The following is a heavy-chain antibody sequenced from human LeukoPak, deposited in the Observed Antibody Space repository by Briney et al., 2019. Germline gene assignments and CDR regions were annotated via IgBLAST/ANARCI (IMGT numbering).Heavy chain of an antibody. J-gene: IGHJ4*02. CDR1: GGSISSYY. CDR2: IYYSGST. CDR3: ARASSGYYALLDY. Sequence: PSETLSLTCTVSGGSISSYYWSWIRQPPGKGLEWIGYIYYSGSTNYNPSLKSRVTISVDTSKNQYSLKLSSVTAADTAVYYCARASSGYYALLDYWGQGTLDTVSS. D-gene: IGHD3-22*01. V-gene: IGHV4-59*01.